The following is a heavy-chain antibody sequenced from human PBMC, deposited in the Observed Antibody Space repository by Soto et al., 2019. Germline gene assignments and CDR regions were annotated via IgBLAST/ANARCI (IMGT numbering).Heavy chain of an antibody. CDR3: AKESYVWGSYYGMDV. J-gene: IGHJ6*02. D-gene: IGHD3-16*01. V-gene: IGHV3-30*18. CDR2: ISYDGSNK. Sequence: QVQLVESGGGVVQPGRSLRLSCAASGFTFSSYGMHWVRQAPGKGLEWVAVISYDGSNKYYADSVKGRFTISRDNSKNTLYVQMNSLRAEDTAVYYCAKESYVWGSYYGMDVWGQGTTVTVSS. CDR1: GFTFSSYG.